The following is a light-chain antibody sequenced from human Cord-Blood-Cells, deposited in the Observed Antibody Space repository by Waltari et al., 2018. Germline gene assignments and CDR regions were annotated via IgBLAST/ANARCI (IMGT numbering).Light chain of an antibody. Sequence: SALTQPAPASSSSGRSIPIPRPGTGRHERCYNYVSWYQQHPGKAPKLMIYDVSNRPSGVSNRFSGSKSGNTASLTISGLQAEDEADYYCSSYTSSSTYVFGTGTKVTVL. J-gene: IGLJ1*01. CDR2: DVS. CDR1: GRHERCYNY. CDR3: SSYTSSSTYV. V-gene: IGLV2-14*03.